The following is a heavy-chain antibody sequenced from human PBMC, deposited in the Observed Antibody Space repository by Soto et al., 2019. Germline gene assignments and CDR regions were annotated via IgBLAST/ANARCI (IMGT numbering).Heavy chain of an antibody. CDR3: ARALGYSYGLYFDY. J-gene: IGHJ4*02. CDR2: ISPVSDTP. V-gene: IGHV1-69*01. Sequence: QVQLVQSGAEVKKPGSSVKVSCKASEGTFSSFVISWVRQAPGQGPEWMGEISPVSDTPNYAQKFQGRVTIPADESTSTAYMELRSLRPEDTAVYYCARALGYSYGLYFDYWGQGTLVTVSS. CDR1: EGTFSSFV. D-gene: IGHD5-18*01.